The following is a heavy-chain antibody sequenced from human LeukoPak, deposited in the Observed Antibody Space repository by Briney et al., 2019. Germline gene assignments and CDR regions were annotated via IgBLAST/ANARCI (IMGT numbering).Heavy chain of an antibody. J-gene: IGHJ5*02. CDR1: GFTVSANS. CDR3: ARDGPPHDILTGYYYNWFDP. CDR2: IYSGTT. D-gene: IGHD3-9*01. Sequence: GGSLRLSCTVSGFTVSANSMSWVRQAPGKGLEWVSFIYSGTTHYSDSVKGRFTISRDNSKNTLYLQMNSLRAEDTAVYYCARDGPPHDILTGYYYNWFDPWGQGTLVTVSS. V-gene: IGHV3-53*01.